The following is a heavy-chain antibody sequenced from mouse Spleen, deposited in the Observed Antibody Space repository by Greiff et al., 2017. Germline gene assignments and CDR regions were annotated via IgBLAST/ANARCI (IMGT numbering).Heavy chain of an antibody. D-gene: IGHD1-1*01. J-gene: IGHJ1*01. CDR2: IWSGGST. V-gene: IGHV2-2*01. CDR3: ARKGYYGDWYFDV. CDR1: GFSLTSYG. Sequence: VKLMESGPGLVQPSQSLSITCTVSGFSLTSYGVHWVRQSPGKGLEWLGVIWSGGSTDYNAAFISRLSISKDNSKSQVFFKMNSLQADDTAIYYCARKGYYGDWYFDVWGAGTTVTVSS.